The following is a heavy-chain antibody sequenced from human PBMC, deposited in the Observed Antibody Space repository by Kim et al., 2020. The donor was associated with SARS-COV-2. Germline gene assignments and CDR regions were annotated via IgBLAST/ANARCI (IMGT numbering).Heavy chain of an antibody. J-gene: IGHJ3*02. Sequence: SLKSRVTISVDTSKNQFSLKLSSVTAADTAVYYCATLEPDDSSGSNAFDIWGQGTMVTVSS. V-gene: IGHV4-59*01. D-gene: IGHD3-22*01. CDR3: ATLEPDDSSGSNAFDI.